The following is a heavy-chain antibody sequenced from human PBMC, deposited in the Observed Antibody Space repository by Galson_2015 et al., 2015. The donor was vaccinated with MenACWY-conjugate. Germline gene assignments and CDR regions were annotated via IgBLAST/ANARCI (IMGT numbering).Heavy chain of an antibody. Sequence: SLRLSCAASGFIFSNYSMHWVRQAPGKGLEWVTFIRYDGNNKYYGDSVKGRFTISRDNSKNTVYLQMDRLRADDTAVYYCAKDPGGGFYESSGSHDYWGQGTLVTVSS. CDR2: IRYDGNNK. V-gene: IGHV3-30*02. CDR1: GFIFSNYS. CDR3: AKDPGGGFYESSGSHDY. D-gene: IGHD3-22*01. J-gene: IGHJ4*02.